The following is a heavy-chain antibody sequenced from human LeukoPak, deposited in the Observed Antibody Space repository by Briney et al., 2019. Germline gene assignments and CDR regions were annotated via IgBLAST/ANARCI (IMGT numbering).Heavy chain of an antibody. CDR3: AKEHVEMATINYYYYGMDV. J-gene: IGHJ6*02. D-gene: IGHD5-24*01. CDR1: GFTFSSYA. V-gene: IGHV3-23*01. CDR2: ISGSGGST. Sequence: GGSLRLSCAASGFTFSSYAMSWVRQAPGKGLEWVSAISGSGGSTYYADSVKGRFTISRDNSKNTLYLQMNSLRAEDTAVYYCAKEHVEMATINYYYYGMDVWGRGTTVTVSS.